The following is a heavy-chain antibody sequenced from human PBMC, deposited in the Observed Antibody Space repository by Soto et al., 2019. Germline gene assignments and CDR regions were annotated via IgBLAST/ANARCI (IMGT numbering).Heavy chain of an antibody. Sequence: PSETLSLTCTVSGGSISSSSYYWGWIRQPPGKGLEWIGSIYYSGSTYYNPSLKSRVTISVDTSKNQFSLKLSSVTAADTAVYYCASRPSFIVVVPAASLDNWFDPAGQGTPVTVSS. CDR2: IYYSGST. V-gene: IGHV4-39*01. J-gene: IGHJ5*02. D-gene: IGHD2-2*01. CDR1: GGSISSSSYY. CDR3: ASRPSFIVVVPAASLDNWFDP.